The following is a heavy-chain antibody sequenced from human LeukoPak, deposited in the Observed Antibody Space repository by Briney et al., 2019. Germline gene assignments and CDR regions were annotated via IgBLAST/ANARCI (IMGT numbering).Heavy chain of an antibody. D-gene: IGHD1-26*01. J-gene: IGHJ4*02. CDR1: GFTFSDYY. V-gene: IGHV3-11*01. CDR3: ARDTGIVGATMIGSSFDY. Sequence: PGGSLRLSCAASGFTFSDYYMSWIRQATGKGLEWVSYISSSGSTIYYADSVKGRFTISRDNAKNSLYLQMNSLRAEDTAVYYCARDTGIVGATMIGSSFDYWGQGTLVTVSS. CDR2: ISSSGSTI.